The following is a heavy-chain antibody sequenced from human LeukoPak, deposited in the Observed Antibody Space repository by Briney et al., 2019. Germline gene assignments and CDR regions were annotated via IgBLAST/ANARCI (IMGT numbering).Heavy chain of an antibody. Sequence: SETLSLTCTVSGGSISSSSYYWGWIRQPPGKGLEWIGGIYYSGSTYYNPSLKSRVTISVDTSKNQFSLKLSSVTAADTAVYYCASVLNDYGDYVDYWGQGTLVTVSS. CDR3: ASVLNDYGDYVDY. J-gene: IGHJ4*02. CDR1: GGSISSSSYY. D-gene: IGHD4-17*01. V-gene: IGHV4-39*01. CDR2: IYYSGST.